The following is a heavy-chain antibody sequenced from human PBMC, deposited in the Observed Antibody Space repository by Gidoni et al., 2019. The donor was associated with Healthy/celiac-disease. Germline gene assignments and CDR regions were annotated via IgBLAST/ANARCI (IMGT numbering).Heavy chain of an antibody. CDR2: IYYSGST. CDR1: GGSISSSY. D-gene: IGHD5-18*01. CDR3: ARVVADTATPGGYYYYGMDV. V-gene: IGHV4-59*01. J-gene: IGHJ6*02. Sequence: QVQLQESGPGLVKPSETLSLTCTVSGGSISSSYWSWIRQPPGKGLEWIGYIYYSGSTNYNPSLKSRVTISVDTSKNQFSLKLSSVTAADAAVYYCARVVADTATPGGYYYYGMDVWGQGTTVTVSS.